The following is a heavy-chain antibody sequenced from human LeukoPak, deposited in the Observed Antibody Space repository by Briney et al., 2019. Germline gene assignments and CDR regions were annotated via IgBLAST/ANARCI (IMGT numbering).Heavy chain of an antibody. Sequence: SETLSLTCTVSGGSISSYYWSWIRQPPGKGLEWIGYIYYSGSTNYNPSLKSRVTISVVTSKNQFSLKLSPVTAADTAVYYCARFKGTGYPSRGQGTLVTVSS. CDR1: GGSISSYY. V-gene: IGHV4-59*01. CDR2: IYYSGST. J-gene: IGHJ4*02. D-gene: IGHD3/OR15-3a*01. CDR3: ARFKGTGYPS.